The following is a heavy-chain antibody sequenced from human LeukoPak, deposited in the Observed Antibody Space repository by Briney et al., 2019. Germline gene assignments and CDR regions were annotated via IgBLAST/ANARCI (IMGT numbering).Heavy chain of an antibody. D-gene: IGHD6-19*01. CDR2: INHSGSS. Sequence: SETLSLTCAVYGGSFSGYYWSWIRQPPGKGLEWIGEINHSGSSNYNPSLKSRVTISVDTSKNQFSLKLSSVTAADTAMYYCARHGSGWQRRLDYWGQGTLVTVSS. CDR1: GGSFSGYY. J-gene: IGHJ4*02. V-gene: IGHV4-34*01. CDR3: ARHGSGWQRRLDY.